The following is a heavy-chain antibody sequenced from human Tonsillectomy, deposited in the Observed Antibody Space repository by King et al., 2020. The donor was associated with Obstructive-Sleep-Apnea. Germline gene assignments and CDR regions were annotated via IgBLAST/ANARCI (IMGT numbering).Heavy chain of an antibody. J-gene: IGHJ4*02. CDR3: ARVGAAAALDY. D-gene: IGHD6-13*01. CDR1: GGSISSGGYS. Sequence: QLQESGSGLVKPSQTLSLTCAVSGGSISSGGYSWSWIRQPPGKGLEWIGYIYHSGSTYYNPSLKSRVTISVDRSKNQFSLKLSSVTAADTAVYYCARVGAAAALDYWGQGTLVTVSS. CDR2: IYHSGST. V-gene: IGHV4-30-2*01.